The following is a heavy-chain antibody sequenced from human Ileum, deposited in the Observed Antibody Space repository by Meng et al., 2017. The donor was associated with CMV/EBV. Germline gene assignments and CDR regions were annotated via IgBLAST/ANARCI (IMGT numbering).Heavy chain of an antibody. Sequence: VQISCKASGYTFPNYFIHWVRQAPGQGLEWMGIINPSGGSTNYAQRFQGRFTMTRDTSTNTVYMELRSLTSEDTAVYYCARGQGYFDYWGQGTLVTVS. CDR2: INPSGGST. CDR3: ARGQGYFDY. J-gene: IGHJ4*02. CDR1: GYTFPNYF. V-gene: IGHV1-46*01.